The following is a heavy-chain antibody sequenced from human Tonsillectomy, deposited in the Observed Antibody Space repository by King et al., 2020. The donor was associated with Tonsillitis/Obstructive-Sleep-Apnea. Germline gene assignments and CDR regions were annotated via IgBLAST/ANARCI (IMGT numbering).Heavy chain of an antibody. CDR1: GGSISSYY. Sequence: VQLQESGPGLVKPSETLSLTCTVSGGSISSYYWSWIRQPPGKGLEWIGYIYYSGSTKYNPSLKSRVTISVDTSKNQFPLKLSSVTAADTAVYYCAREHDYGDDGAFDIWGQGTMGTVSS. CDR3: AREHDYGDDGAFDI. D-gene: IGHD4-17*01. CDR2: IYYSGST. J-gene: IGHJ3*02. V-gene: IGHV4-59*01.